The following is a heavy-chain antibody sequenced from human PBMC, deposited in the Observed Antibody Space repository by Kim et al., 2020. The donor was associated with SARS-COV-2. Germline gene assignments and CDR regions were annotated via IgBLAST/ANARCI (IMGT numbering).Heavy chain of an antibody. V-gene: IGHV3-33*06. CDR3: AKVPAFDDGVDY. D-gene: IGHD3-9*01. Sequence: YYADSVKGRFTISRDNSKNTLYLQMNSLRAEDTAVYYCAKVPAFDDGVDYWGQGTLVTVSS. J-gene: IGHJ4*02.